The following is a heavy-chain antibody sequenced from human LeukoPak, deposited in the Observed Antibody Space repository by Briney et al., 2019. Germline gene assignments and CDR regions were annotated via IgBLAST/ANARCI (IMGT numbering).Heavy chain of an antibody. CDR1: GYTFTGYY. V-gene: IGHV1-2*04. Sequence: ASVKVSCKASGYTFTGYYMHWVRQAPGQGLEWMGWINPNSGGTNYAQKFQGWVTMTRDTSISTAYMELSRLRSNDTAVYYCARCRDSSGYCPLFDYWGQGTLVTVSS. D-gene: IGHD3-22*01. CDR3: ARCRDSSGYCPLFDY. J-gene: IGHJ4*02. CDR2: INPNSGGT.